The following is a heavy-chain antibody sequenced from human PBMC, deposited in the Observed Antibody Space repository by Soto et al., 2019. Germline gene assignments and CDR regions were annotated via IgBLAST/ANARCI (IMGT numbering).Heavy chain of an antibody. Sequence: QVQLVQSGAEVKKPGSSVKVSCKASGGSFRNFVISWVRQAPGQGLEWMGGIIPNSGTTNYAQKFQGKVTITADESKRTAYIELSGLTSEDTSLYYCARDLGGEATIRFWGQGTLVTVSS. D-gene: IGHD3-16*01. CDR1: GGSFRNFV. V-gene: IGHV1-69*01. CDR3: ARDLGGEATIRF. J-gene: IGHJ4*02. CDR2: IIPNSGTT.